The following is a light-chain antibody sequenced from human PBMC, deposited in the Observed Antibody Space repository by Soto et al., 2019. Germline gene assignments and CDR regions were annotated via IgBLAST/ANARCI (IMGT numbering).Light chain of an antibody. CDR2: GAS. V-gene: IGKV3-20*01. J-gene: IGKJ1*01. CDR3: QRYDSFRT. CDR1: QSVASRN. Sequence: EIVLTQSPGTLSLSPGERATLSCRASQSVASRNLAWYQQKSGQAPRLLIYGASSRAIHTPDRFSGSGSGTDFTLTITRLEPEDFAMYYCQRYDSFRTFGQGTKVDIK.